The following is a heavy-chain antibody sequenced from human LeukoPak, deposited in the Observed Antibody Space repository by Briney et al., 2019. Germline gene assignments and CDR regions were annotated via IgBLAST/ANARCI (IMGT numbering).Heavy chain of an antibody. J-gene: IGHJ4*02. CDR2: IKQDGSEK. V-gene: IGHV3-7*01. D-gene: IGHD3-3*01. Sequence: SLKISCAASGFTFSSYWMSWVRQAPGKGLEWVANIKQDGSEKYYEDSVKGRFTISRDNAKNSLYPQMNSLRAEDTAVYYCARGLHDLWRGHMGYWGQGTLVTVSS. CDR3: ARGLHDLWRGHMGY. CDR1: GFTFSSYW.